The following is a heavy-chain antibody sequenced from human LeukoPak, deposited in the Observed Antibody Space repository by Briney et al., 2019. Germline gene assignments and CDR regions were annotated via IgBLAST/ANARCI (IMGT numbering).Heavy chain of an antibody. J-gene: IGHJ5*02. CDR1: GFTFSSYG. Sequence: GGSLRLSCAASGFTFSSYGMHWVRQAPGKGLEWVAFIRYDGSNKYYAESVKGRFTISRDNSKNTLYLQMNSLRAEDTAVYYCAKSMVRGVTHHNWFDPWGQGILVTVSS. CDR2: IRYDGSNK. V-gene: IGHV3-30*02. CDR3: AKSMVRGVTHHNWFDP. D-gene: IGHD3-10*01.